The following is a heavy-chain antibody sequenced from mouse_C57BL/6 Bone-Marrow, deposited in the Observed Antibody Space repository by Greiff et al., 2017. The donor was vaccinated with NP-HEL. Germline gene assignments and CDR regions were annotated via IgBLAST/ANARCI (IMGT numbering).Heavy chain of an antibody. Sequence: QVQLQQSGAELARPGASVKLSCKASGYTFTSYGISWVKQRTGQGLEWIGEIYPRSGNTYYNEKFKGKATLTADKSSSTAYMELRSLTSDDSAVYFCARPDYYGSSLYYFDYWGQGTTLTVSS. J-gene: IGHJ2*01. CDR1: GYTFTSYG. D-gene: IGHD1-1*01. CDR2: IYPRSGNT. CDR3: ARPDYYGSSLYYFDY. V-gene: IGHV1-81*01.